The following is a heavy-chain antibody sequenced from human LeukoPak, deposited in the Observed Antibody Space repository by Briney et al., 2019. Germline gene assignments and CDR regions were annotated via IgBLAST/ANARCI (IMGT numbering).Heavy chain of an antibody. D-gene: IGHD4-17*01. CDR3: ARLTVPGGLYYYYYMDV. J-gene: IGHJ6*03. CDR1: GGSFSGYY. Sequence: SETLSLTCAVYGGSFSGYYWSWIRQPPGKGLEWIGEINHSGSTNYNPSLKSRVTISVDTSKNQFSLKLSSVTAADPAVYYCARLTVPGGLYYYYYMDVWGKGTTVTVSS. CDR2: INHSGST. V-gene: IGHV4-34*01.